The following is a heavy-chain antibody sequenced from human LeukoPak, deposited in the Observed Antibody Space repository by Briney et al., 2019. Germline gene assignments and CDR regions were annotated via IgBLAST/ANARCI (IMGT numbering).Heavy chain of an antibody. V-gene: IGHV4-59*01. CDR1: GGSISSYY. J-gene: IGHJ4*02. CDR3: AREGTTVTHFDY. D-gene: IGHD4-11*01. CDR2: IYSSGST. Sequence: SETLSLTCTVSGGSISSYYWSWIRQPPGKGLEWIGYIYSSGSTNYNPSLKSRVTISIDTSKSQFSLKLTSVTAADTAVYYCAREGTTVTHFDYWGQGTLVTVSS.